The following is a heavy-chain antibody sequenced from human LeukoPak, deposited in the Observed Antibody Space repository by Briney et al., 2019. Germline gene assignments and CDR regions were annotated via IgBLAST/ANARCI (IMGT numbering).Heavy chain of an antibody. D-gene: IGHD2-15*01. V-gene: IGHV3-23*01. CDR3: ARESPLGYCSGGSCSDAFDI. CDR2: MSGTGVTP. Sequence: LPGGSLRLSCAASGFTFSTYAISWVRQAPGKGLEWVSGMSGTGVTPYYADSVKGRFTISRDNSKNTLYLQMNSLRAEDTAVYYCARESPLGYCSGGSCSDAFDIWGQGTMVTVSS. CDR1: GFTFSTYA. J-gene: IGHJ3*02.